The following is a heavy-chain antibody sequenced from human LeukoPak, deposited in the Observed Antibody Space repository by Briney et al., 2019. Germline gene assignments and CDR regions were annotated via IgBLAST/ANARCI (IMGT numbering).Heavy chain of an antibody. CDR1: GFTVSSNF. J-gene: IGHJ3*02. CDR3: ARGGVVVAAIDAFDI. V-gene: IGHV3-66*01. Sequence: GGSLRLSCAASGFTVSSNFMSWVRQAPGKGLEWVSLIYSGGSTYYADSVKGRLTISRDISKNTLFLQLNSLRAEDTAVYYCARGGVVVAAIDAFDIWGQGTLVTVSS. D-gene: IGHD2-15*01. CDR2: IYSGGST.